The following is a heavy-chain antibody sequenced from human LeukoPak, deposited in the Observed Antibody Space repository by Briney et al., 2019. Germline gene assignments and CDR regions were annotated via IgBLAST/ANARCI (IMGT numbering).Heavy chain of an antibody. V-gene: IGHV3-48*01. Sequence: PGGSLRLSCAASGFTFSSYCMNWVRQAPRKGLVWISYISLIRGTIYYADSVKGRFTISRDNAKNSLYLQMNRLRAEDTAVYYCSRGLSVGGQGTLVSVSS. CDR1: GFTFSSYC. CDR3: SRGLSV. D-gene: IGHD3-3*02. CDR2: ISLIRGTI. J-gene: IGHJ4*01.